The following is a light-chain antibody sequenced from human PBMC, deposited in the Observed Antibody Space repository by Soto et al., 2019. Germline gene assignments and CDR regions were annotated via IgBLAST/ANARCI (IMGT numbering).Light chain of an antibody. CDR3: QQYNGYSTWT. CDR2: DAS. J-gene: IGKJ1*01. Sequence: DIQMTQSPSTLSASVGERVTITCRASQSISSWLALYQQQPGNEPHGLLWDASSLQRGGPPRFSGSRSGTEVTLTISSLQQYDFATYYCQQYNGYSTWTFGQGTKVDI. CDR1: QSISSW. V-gene: IGKV1-5*01.